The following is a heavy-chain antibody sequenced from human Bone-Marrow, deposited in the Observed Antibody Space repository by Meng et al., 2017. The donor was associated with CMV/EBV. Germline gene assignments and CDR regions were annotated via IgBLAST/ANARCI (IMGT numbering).Heavy chain of an antibody. V-gene: IGHV3-66*01. CDR3: TGDSQLHPNLDY. CDR1: GFSVNDKY. CDR2: IYRGDNT. J-gene: IGHJ4*02. D-gene: IGHD3-10*01. Sequence: EVQLVESGGGLGQPWGSLRLSCATSGFSVNDKYMSWVRQPPGKGLEWVSIIYRGDNTYYADSVKGRFTVSRDNSKNTMYLQMNSLRVEDTAVYYCTGDSQLHPNLDYWGQGTLVTVSS.